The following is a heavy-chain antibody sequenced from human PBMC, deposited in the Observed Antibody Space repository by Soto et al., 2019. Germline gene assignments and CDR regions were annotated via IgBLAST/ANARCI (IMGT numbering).Heavy chain of an antibody. V-gene: IGHV1-18*01. CDR3: SRFIMVGGWFGPNYYHGMDV. CDR1: GYTFSNYG. J-gene: IGHJ6*02. CDR2: ISGYNGNT. Sequence: QVQLVQSGAEVKKPGASVTVSCKTSGYTFSNYGINWVRQAPGQGLEWMGWISGYNGNTNYAQTGQGRVTMTTDTSTGTVYMELRSLKSDDTAIYYCSRFIMVGGWFGPNYYHGMDVWGQGTTVTVSS. D-gene: IGHD6-19*01.